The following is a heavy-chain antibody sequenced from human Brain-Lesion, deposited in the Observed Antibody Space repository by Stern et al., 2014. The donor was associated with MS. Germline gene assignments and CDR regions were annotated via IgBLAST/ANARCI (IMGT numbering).Heavy chain of an antibody. V-gene: IGHV4-39*02. J-gene: IGHJ5*02. CDR2: IYYSGNT. CDR1: GGSVSSTSYA. D-gene: IGHD2-15*01. CDR3: AGEEDIRYCSGGSCTGNWFDP. Sequence: QLQLQESGPGLVKPSETLSLTCTVAGGSVSSTSYAWAWIRQPPGKGLEWIGNIYYSGNTYYSPSLKSRPTISLATSKNHFSRNRRCVTAADTAVYYCAGEEDIRYCSGGSCTGNWFDPWGQGTLVTVSS.